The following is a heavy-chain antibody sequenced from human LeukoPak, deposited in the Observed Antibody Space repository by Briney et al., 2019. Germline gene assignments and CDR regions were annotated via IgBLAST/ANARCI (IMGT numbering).Heavy chain of an antibody. CDR1: GFTFDDYA. V-gene: IGHV3-9*01. CDR2: ISWSSGSI. J-gene: IGHJ3*01. D-gene: IGHD2-15*01. Sequence: PGGSLRLSCAASGFTFDDYAMHWVRQAPGKGPEWVSGISWSSGSIGYADSVKGRFTISRDNAKSSLYLQMNGLRAEDTALYYCARRKYDCSGGSCYGFAFDLWGQGTMVTVSS. CDR3: ARRKYDCSGGSCYGFAFDL.